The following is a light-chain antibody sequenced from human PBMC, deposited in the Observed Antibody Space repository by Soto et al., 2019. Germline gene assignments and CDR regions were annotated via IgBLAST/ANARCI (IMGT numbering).Light chain of an antibody. CDR3: QQYNKWPLT. CDR1: QTVYSN. Sequence: EIVMAQSPATLSVSPGEGATLSCRASQTVYSNLAWYQQKPGQAPRLLIDDASTRATGIPARFSGSGSGTEFTLTIRSLQSEDFAVYYCQQYNKWPLTFGGGTKVEIK. V-gene: IGKV3-15*01. J-gene: IGKJ4*01. CDR2: DAS.